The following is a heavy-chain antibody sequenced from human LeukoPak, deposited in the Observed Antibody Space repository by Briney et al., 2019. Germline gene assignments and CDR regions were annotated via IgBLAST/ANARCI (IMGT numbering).Heavy chain of an antibody. CDR2: INPNSGGT. V-gene: IGHV1-2*02. D-gene: IGHD1/OR15-1a*01. CDR3: ARDPDNWNNFDY. Sequence: ASVKVSCKASGYTFNGYYKHWVRQAPGQGLEWMGWINPNSGGTNYAQKFQGRVTMTRDTSISTAYMELSRLRSDDTAVYYCARDPDNWNNFDYWGQGTLVTVSS. CDR1: GYTFNGYY. J-gene: IGHJ4*02.